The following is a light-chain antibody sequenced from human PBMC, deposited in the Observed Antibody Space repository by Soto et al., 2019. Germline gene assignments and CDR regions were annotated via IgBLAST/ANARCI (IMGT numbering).Light chain of an antibody. Sequence: VLTQSPSTLSLSDGERGTLSCRASQSVKSNLAWYQQKPGQAPRLLIYDASNRATGIPARFSGSGSGTEFTLTISSLQSEDFAIYYCQQYHIWLTFGGGTRLEIK. CDR3: QQYHIWLT. V-gene: IGKV3-15*01. CDR2: DAS. CDR1: QSVKSN. J-gene: IGKJ5*01.